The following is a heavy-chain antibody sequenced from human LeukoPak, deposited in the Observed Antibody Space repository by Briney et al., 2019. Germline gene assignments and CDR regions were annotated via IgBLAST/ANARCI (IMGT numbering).Heavy chain of an antibody. Sequence: PSETLSLTCAVSGYSISSGYYWGWIRQPPGKGLKWLGCTYHSGSTYYNPSLESRVTISVDTSKNQFSLKLSSVTAADTAVYYCARPRYSSSQFDYWGQGTLVTVSS. CDR1: GYSISSGYY. D-gene: IGHD6-13*01. CDR2: TYHSGST. CDR3: ARPRYSSSQFDY. J-gene: IGHJ4*02. V-gene: IGHV4-38-2*01.